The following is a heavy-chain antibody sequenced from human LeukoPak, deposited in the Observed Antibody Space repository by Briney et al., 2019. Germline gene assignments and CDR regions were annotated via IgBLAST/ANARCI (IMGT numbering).Heavy chain of an antibody. D-gene: IGHD3-16*01. CDR2: INHSGST. Sequence: SETLSLTCAVYGGSFSGYYWSWIRQPPGKGLEWIGEINHSGSTNYNPSLKSRVTISVDTSKNQFSLKLSSVTAADTAVYYCAREIIRQLRLGLDYWGQGTLVTVSS. CDR3: AREIIRQLRLGLDY. V-gene: IGHV4-34*01. CDR1: GGSFSGYY. J-gene: IGHJ4*02.